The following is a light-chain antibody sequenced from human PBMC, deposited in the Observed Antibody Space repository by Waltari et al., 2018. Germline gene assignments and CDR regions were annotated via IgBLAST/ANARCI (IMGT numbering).Light chain of an antibody. CDR1: QSLLYRDGKTY. Sequence: DIVMTQTPLSLSVTPGQQASISCKSSQSLLYRDGKTYFYWCLEKAGTPPQVLMYEASKRFSGVPDRFSGSASGTDFTLKISRVEPEDVGIYYCMQTVEFPWTFGQGTKVEIK. V-gene: IGKV2D-29*01. J-gene: IGKJ1*01. CDR2: EAS. CDR3: MQTVEFPWT.